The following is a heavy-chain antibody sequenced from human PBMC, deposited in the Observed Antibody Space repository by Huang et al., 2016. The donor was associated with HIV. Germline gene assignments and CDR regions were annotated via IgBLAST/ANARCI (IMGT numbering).Heavy chain of an antibody. Sequence: QLQLQESGPGLVKPSETLSLTCTVPGGSISSSSYYWGWIRQPPGKGLEWIGSNYYSGSTYYNPSLKSRVTISVDTSKNQFSLKLSSVTAADTAVYYCARIVGATKNDAFDIWGQGTMVTVSS. V-gene: IGHV4-39*01. D-gene: IGHD1-26*01. CDR2: NYYSGST. J-gene: IGHJ3*02. CDR3: ARIVGATKNDAFDI. CDR1: GGSISSSSYY.